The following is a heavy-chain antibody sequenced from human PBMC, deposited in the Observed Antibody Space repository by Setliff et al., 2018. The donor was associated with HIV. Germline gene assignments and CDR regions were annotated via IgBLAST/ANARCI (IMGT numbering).Heavy chain of an antibody. CDR1: GGSISSSTYY. D-gene: IGHD1-26*01. CDR2: IHFSGST. Sequence: SETLSLTCTVSGGSISSSTYYWGWIRQPPGKVLEWIGNIHFSGSTYYNPSLKSRVTVSVDPSKNQFSLKLSSVTAADTAVYYCARTTYSGSYFNDSWGQGTLVTVSS. J-gene: IGHJ5*01. CDR3: ARTTYSGSYFNDS. V-gene: IGHV4-39*01.